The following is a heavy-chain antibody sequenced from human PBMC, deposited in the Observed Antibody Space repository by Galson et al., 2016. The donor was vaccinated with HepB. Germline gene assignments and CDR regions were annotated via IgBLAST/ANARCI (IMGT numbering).Heavy chain of an antibody. CDR3: ARDRGDDAFDI. Sequence: SLRLSCAASGFTFSNYVIHWVRQAPGKGLEWVALIWYDGSNKYYADSVQGRFTISRDNSKNTVYLQMNSLRAEDTAVYYCARDRGDDAFDIWGQGTVVTVSS. V-gene: IGHV3-33*01. D-gene: IGHD3-10*01. J-gene: IGHJ3*02. CDR1: GFTFSNYV. CDR2: IWYDGSNK.